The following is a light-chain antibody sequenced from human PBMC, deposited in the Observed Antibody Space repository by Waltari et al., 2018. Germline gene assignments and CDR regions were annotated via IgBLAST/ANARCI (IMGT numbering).Light chain of an antibody. V-gene: IGLV1-51*01. CDR3: GTWDSSLSIGV. CDR2: DNN. J-gene: IGLJ2*01. CDR1: GSNIGSNY. Sequence: QSVLTQPPSVSAAPGQKVTISCSGSGSNIGSNYVSWYQQLPGTSPKVVIYDNNRLPSGIPDRFSGSKSGTSATLGITGLQTGDEADYYCGTWDSSLSIGVFGGGTKLTVL.